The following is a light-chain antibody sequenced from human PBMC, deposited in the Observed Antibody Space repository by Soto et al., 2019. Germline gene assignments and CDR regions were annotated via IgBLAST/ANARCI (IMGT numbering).Light chain of an antibody. J-gene: IGKJ1*01. CDR1: QSVGTLY. Sequence: IVLTQSPGTLSLSPGDRATLSCRASQSVGTLYLAWYQQNPGQAPRLLISGTSTRATGIPDRFIGSASGTDFTLTISTLEPEDFAIDYCQDYGTSPRTFGQGTRV. CDR3: QDYGTSPRT. V-gene: IGKV3-20*01. CDR2: GTS.